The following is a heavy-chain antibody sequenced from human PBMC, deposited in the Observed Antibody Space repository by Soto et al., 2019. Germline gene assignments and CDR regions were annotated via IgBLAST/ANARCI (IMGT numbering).Heavy chain of an antibody. J-gene: IGHJ6*02. CDR2: ISGSGGST. D-gene: IGHD6-13*01. V-gene: IGHV3-23*01. CDR3: AKAAGYSSKNYYYYGMDV. CDR1: GFTFSSYA. Sequence: GGSLRLSCAASGFTFSSYAMSWVRQAPGKGLEWVSAISGSGGSTYYADSVKGRFTISRDNSKNTLYLQMNSLRAEDTAVYYCAKAAGYSSKNYYYYGMDVWGQGTTVTVSS.